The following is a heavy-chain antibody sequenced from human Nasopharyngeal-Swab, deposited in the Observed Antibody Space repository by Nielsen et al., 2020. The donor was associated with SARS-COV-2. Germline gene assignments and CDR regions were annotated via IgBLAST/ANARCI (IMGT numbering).Heavy chain of an antibody. CDR3: AREHHSSGWTGPFDY. CDR2: IIPIFGTA. CDR1: GGTFSSYA. J-gene: IGHJ4*02. D-gene: IGHD6-19*01. V-gene: IGHV1-69*13. Sequence: SVKVSCKASGGTFSSYAISWVRQAPGQGIEWMGGIIPIFGTANYAQKFQGRVTITADESTSTAYMELSSLRSEDTAVYYCAREHHSSGWTGPFDYWGQGTLVTVSS.